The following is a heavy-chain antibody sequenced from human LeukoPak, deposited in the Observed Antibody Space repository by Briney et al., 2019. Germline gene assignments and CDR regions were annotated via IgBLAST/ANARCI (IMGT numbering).Heavy chain of an antibody. D-gene: IGHD3-22*01. CDR3: ARGRRSSYYYDSSGYYPYYFDY. V-gene: IGHV3-30*02. J-gene: IGHJ4*02. Sequence: GSLRLSCAASGFTFSSYGKHWVRQAPGKGLEWVALIRYDGSNKYYVDSVKGRFTISRDNSKNTLYLQMNSLRAEDTAVYYCARGRRSSYYYDSSGYYPYYFDYWGQGTLVTVSS. CDR2: IRYDGSNK. CDR1: GFTFSSYG.